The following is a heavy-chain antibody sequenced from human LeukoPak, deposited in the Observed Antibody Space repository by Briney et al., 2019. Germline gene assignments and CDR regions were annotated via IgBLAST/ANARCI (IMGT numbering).Heavy chain of an antibody. CDR1: GFIFTNFA. Sequence: GGSLRLSCAASGFIFTNFAMSWVRQAPGKGLEWVSGTNGTGRETWYADSVKGRFTISRDNSKNTLYLQMNNLRAEDTAVYYCSRLIAARTPYYFDYWGQGTLVTVSS. CDR2: TNGTGRET. CDR3: SRLIAARTPYYFDY. D-gene: IGHD6-6*01. V-gene: IGHV3-23*01. J-gene: IGHJ4*02.